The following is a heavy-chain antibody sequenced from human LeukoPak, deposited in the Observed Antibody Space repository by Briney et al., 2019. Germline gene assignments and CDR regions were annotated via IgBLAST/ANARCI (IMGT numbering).Heavy chain of an antibody. CDR2: INSDGSST. CDR3: ARTDSGSYWMGGY. CDR1: GFTFSSYW. J-gene: IGHJ4*02. Sequence: GGSLRLSCAASGFTFSSYWMHWVRQAPGKGLVWVSRINSDGSSTSYGDSVKGRFTISRDNAKNSLYLQMNSLRAEDTAVYYCARTDSGSYWMGGYWGQGTLVTVSS. D-gene: IGHD1-26*01. V-gene: IGHV3-74*01.